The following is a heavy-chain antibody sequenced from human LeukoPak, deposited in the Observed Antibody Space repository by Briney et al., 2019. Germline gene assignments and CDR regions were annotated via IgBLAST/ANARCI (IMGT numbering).Heavy chain of an antibody. J-gene: IGHJ4*02. CDR2: INWNGGST. Sequence: GGSLRLSCAASGFTFDDYGMSWVRQPPGEGLEWVAGINWNGGSTGHADSVRGRFTISRDNAKNSLYLQMNSLKTEDTAVYYCTTWLIVVVPAAMVVDYWGQGTLVTVSS. CDR1: GFTFDDYG. V-gene: IGHV3-20*04. CDR3: TTWLIVVVPAAMVVDY. D-gene: IGHD2-2*01.